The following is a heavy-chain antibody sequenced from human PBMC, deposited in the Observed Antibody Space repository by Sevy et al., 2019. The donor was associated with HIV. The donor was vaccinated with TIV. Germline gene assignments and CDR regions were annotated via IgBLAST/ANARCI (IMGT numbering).Heavy chain of an antibody. J-gene: IGHJ4*02. CDR1: GFTFSKYG. D-gene: IGHD3-10*01. V-gene: IGHV3-30*02. Sequence: GGSLRLSCAASGFTFSKYGMHWVRQAPGKGLEWVALIWYDGSNKYYADSVKGRFTISRDNSKNTLYLQMNSLRAEDTAVYYCARATPITMVRGVTKTKTGSLDYWGQGTLVTVSS. CDR3: ARATPITMVRGVTKTKTGSLDY. CDR2: IWYDGSNK.